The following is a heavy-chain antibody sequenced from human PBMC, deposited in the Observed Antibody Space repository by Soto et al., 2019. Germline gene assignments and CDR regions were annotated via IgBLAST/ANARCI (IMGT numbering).Heavy chain of an antibody. J-gene: IGHJ3*02. CDR1: GFTFSSYW. CDR2: IKQDGSEK. CDR3: ARNDYGDYPDAFDI. D-gene: IGHD4-17*01. V-gene: IGHV3-7*01. Sequence: EVQLVESGGGLVQPGGSLRLSCAASGFTFSSYWLNWVRQAPGKGREWVANIKQDGSEKYYVDYVKGRFTIPRDNAKNSRYLKMNSLRVEDTAVYYCARNDYGDYPDAFDIWGQGTMVTVSS.